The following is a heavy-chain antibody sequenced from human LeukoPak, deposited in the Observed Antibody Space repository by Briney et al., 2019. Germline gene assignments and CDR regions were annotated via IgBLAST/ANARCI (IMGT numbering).Heavy chain of an antibody. CDR3: AKDLYYDSRTDAFDI. CDR2: ISYDGSNK. V-gene: IGHV3-30*18. CDR1: GFTFSSYG. J-gene: IGHJ3*02. Sequence: GGSLRVSCAASGFTFSSYGMYWVRQAPGKGLEWVAVISYDGSNKYYADSVKGRFTISRDNSKNTLYLQMNSLRAEDTAVYYCAKDLYYDSRTDAFDIWGQGTMVTVSS. D-gene: IGHD3-22*01.